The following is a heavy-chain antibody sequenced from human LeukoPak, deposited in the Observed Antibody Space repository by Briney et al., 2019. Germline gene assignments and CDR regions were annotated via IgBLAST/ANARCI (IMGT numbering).Heavy chain of an antibody. CDR3: ARVAVAGTLDY. CDR1: GGTLISYA. J-gene: IGHJ4*02. V-gene: IGHV1-69*05. D-gene: IGHD6-19*01. Sequence: SVKVSCKASGGTLISYAISWVRQAPGQGLELMGRIIPIFGTANYAQKFQGRVTITTDESTSTAYMELSSLRSEDTAVYYCARVAVAGTLDYWGQGTLVTVSS. CDR2: IIPIFGTA.